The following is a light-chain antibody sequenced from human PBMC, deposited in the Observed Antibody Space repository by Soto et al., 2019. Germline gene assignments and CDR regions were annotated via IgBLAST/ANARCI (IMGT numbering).Light chain of an antibody. J-gene: IGKJ1*01. Sequence: DIQMTQSPSSLSASVGDRVTITCRASQSISSYLNWYQQKPGKAPKPLIYAASSLESGVPSRFSGSGSGTDFTLTISSLQPVDFATYYCQQSYSTLTWTFGQGTKVDI. CDR1: QSISSY. V-gene: IGKV1-39*01. CDR3: QQSYSTLTWT. CDR2: AAS.